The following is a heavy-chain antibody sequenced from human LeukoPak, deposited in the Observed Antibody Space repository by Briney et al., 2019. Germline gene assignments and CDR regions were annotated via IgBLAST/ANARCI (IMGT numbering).Heavy chain of an antibody. Sequence: PSETLSLTCAVYGGSFSGYYWSWIRQPPGKGLEWIGSIYYSGSTYYNPSLKSRVTISVDTSKNQFSLKLSSVTAADTAVYYCASGDSSSAFDPWGQGTLVTVSS. CDR2: IYYSGST. CDR1: GGSFSGYY. D-gene: IGHD6-6*01. CDR3: ASGDSSSAFDP. J-gene: IGHJ5*02. V-gene: IGHV4-34*01.